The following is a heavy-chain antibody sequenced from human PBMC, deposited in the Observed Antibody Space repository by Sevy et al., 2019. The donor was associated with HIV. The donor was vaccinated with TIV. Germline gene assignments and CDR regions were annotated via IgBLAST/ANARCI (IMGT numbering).Heavy chain of an antibody. CDR2: IYYSGST. CDR1: GGSISSSSYY. CDR3: GRWYYYDSSGSGGFDY. D-gene: IGHD3-22*01. Sequence: SETLSLTCTVSGGSISSSSYYWGWIRQPPGKGLEWIGSIYYSGSTYYNPSLNSRVTISVDTSKNQFSLKLSSVTAAETAVYYCGRWYYYDSSGSGGFDYWGQGTLVTVSS. J-gene: IGHJ4*02. V-gene: IGHV4-39*01.